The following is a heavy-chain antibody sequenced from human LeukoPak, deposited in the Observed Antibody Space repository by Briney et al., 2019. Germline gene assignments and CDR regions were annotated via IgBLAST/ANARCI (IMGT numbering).Heavy chain of an antibody. J-gene: IGHJ4*02. D-gene: IGHD6-13*01. Sequence: SETRSLTCTVSGGSISSYYWSWIRQPPGKGLEWIGYIYYSGSTNYNPSLKSRVTISVDTSKNQFSLKLSSVTAADTAVYYCARHSSSWSHLDYWGQGTLVTVSS. CDR3: ARHSSSWSHLDY. CDR2: IYYSGST. CDR1: GGSISSYY. V-gene: IGHV4-59*08.